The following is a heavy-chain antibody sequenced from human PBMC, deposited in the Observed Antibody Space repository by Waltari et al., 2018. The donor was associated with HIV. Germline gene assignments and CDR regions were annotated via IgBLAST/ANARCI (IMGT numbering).Heavy chain of an antibody. V-gene: IGHV2-5*06. CDR1: GISLSTIGVG. CDR3: AHRIHGIAAAKHPADAFDI. CDR2: IYWDDDK. J-gene: IGHJ3*02. Sequence: QITLMESGPTLVKPTPTLTLTCTFSGISLSTIGVGVRWLRQPPGTALEWLALIYWDDDKRYRPSLKSRLTITKDTSKNQVVLTMTNMDPVDTATYYCAHRIHGIAAAKHPADAFDIWGQGTMVTVSS. D-gene: IGHD6-13*01.